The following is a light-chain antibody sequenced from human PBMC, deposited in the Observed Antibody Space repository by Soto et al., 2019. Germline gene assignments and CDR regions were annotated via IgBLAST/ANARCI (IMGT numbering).Light chain of an antibody. CDR1: QSVSDN. CDR2: GAS. V-gene: IGKV3-15*01. J-gene: IGKJ5*01. Sequence: EILMTQSPATLSVSPGERATLSCRASQSVSDNLAWYQQKPGQVHRLLIYGASTRATGIPARFSGSGSGTEFTLTISSLQSEVFAVYYCQQYSSWPITFGQGTRLENK. CDR3: QQYSSWPIT.